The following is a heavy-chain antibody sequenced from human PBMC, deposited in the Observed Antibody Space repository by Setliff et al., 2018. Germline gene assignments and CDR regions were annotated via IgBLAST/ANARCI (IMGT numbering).Heavy chain of an antibody. CDR3: ARMSGFQYMDV. CDR2: IYTSWST. J-gene: IGHJ6*03. Sequence: ASETLSLTCTVSGGSINSGSYFWGWFRQPAGRGLEWIGQIYTSWSTNYNPSLKSRVTISLDTSKNQFSLSLSSVTAADTAVYYCARMSGFQYMDVWGKGTTVTVSS. D-gene: IGHD3-3*01. CDR1: GGSINSGSYF. V-gene: IGHV4-61*09.